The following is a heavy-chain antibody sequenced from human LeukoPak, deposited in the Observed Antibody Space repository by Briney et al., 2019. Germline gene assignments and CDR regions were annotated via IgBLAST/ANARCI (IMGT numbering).Heavy chain of an antibody. Sequence: SQTLSLTCTVSGGSISSYYWSWIRQPPGKGLEWIGYIYYSGSTNYNPSLKSRVTISVDTSKNQFSLTLSSVTAADTAVYYCARDREWFDPWGQGTLVTVSS. CDR2: IYYSGST. CDR1: GGSISSYY. D-gene: IGHD1-26*01. J-gene: IGHJ5*02. CDR3: ARDREWFDP. V-gene: IGHV4-59*01.